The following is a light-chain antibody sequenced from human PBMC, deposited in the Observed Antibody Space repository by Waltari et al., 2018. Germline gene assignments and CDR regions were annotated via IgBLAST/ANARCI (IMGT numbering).Light chain of an antibody. CDR1: SGHSNYA. J-gene: IGLJ3*02. V-gene: IGLV4-69*01. Sequence: QLVLTQSPSASAFLGASVKLTCTLSSGHSNYATAWHQQQPEKGPRYLMKLNSDGTHNRGDGSPDRFSGSSSGAERYLTISSLQSEDEADYYCQTWGTGIRVFGGGTKLTVL. CDR3: QTWGTGIRV. CDR2: LNSDGTH.